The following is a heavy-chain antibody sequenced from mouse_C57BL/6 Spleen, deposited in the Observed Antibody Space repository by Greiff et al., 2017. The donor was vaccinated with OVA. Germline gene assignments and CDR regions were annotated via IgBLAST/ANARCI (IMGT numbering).Heavy chain of an antibody. D-gene: IGHD1-1*01. J-gene: IGHJ1*03. CDR1: GYTFTDYY. CDR3: ASPITTGGYFDV. V-gene: IGHV1-26*01. CDR2: INPNNGGT. Sequence: VQLQQSGPELVKPGASVKISCKASGYTFTDYYMNWVKQSHGKSLEWIGDINPNNGGTSYNQKFKGKATLTVDKSSSTAYMELRSLTSEDSAVYYCASPITTGGYFDVWGTGTTVTVSS.